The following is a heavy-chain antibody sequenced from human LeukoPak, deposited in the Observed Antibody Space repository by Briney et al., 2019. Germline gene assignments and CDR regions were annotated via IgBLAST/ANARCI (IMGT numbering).Heavy chain of an antibody. CDR3: ARVGGGYSYGYSDYYYYMDV. D-gene: IGHD5-18*01. CDR2: ISSSGSTI. J-gene: IGHJ6*03. V-gene: IGHV3-11*04. CDR1: GFTFSDYY. Sequence: GGSLRLSCAASGFTFSDYYMSWIRQAPGKGLEWVSYISSSGSTIYYADSVKGRFTISRDNAKNSLYLQMNSLRAEDTAVYYCARVGGGYSYGYSDYYYYMDVWGKGTTVTVSS.